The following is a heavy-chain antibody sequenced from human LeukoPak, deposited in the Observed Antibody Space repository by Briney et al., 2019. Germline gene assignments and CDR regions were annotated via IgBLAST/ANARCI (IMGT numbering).Heavy chain of an antibody. Sequence: SETLSLTCTVSGGSVSSGSYYWSWIRQPPGKGLEWIGYVYHSGSTTYNPSLKSRVTVSVDTTKNQFSLKLSSVTATDTAVYYCARVLFLRSAAGTSPYFDYWGQGTLVTVSS. V-gene: IGHV4-61*01. CDR1: GGSVSSGSYY. CDR2: VYHSGST. D-gene: IGHD6-13*01. CDR3: ARVLFLRSAAGTSPYFDY. J-gene: IGHJ4*02.